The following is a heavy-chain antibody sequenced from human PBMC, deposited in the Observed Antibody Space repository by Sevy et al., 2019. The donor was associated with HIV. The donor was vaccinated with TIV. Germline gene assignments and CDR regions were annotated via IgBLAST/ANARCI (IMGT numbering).Heavy chain of an antibody. J-gene: IGHJ3*02. CDR1: GYTLTELS. D-gene: IGHD6-19*01. V-gene: IGHV1-24*01. CDR2: FDPEDGET. Sequence: ASVKVSCKVSGYTLTELSMHWVRQAPGKGLEWMGGFDPEDGETIYAQKFQGRVTMTEDTSTDTAYMELSSLRSEDTAVYYCATGLSSGWYNAFDIWGQWTMVTVSS. CDR3: ATGLSSGWYNAFDI.